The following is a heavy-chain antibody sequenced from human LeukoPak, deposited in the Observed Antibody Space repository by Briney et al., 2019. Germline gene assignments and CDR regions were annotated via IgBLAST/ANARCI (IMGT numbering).Heavy chain of an antibody. V-gene: IGHV4-30-4*01. Sequence: SETLSLTCTVSGGSISSGDYYWSWIRQPPGKGLEWIGYIYYSGSTYYNPSLKSRVTISVDTSKNQFSLKLSSVTAADTAVYYCARERLPTKGCYFDPWAVAPWSLSPQ. CDR2: IYYSGST. J-gene: IGHJ2*01. CDR1: GGSISSGDYY. CDR3: ARERLPTKGCYFDP. D-gene: IGHD1/OR15-1a*01.